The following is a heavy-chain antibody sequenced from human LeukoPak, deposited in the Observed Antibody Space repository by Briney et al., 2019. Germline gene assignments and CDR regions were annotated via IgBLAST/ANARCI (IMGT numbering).Heavy chain of an antibody. CDR2: INAGNGNT. V-gene: IGHV1-3*01. CDR1: GCTFTSYA. CDR3: ARAPPYDFWSGYGMDV. D-gene: IGHD3-3*01. Sequence: ASVKVSCKASGCTFTSYAMHWVRQAPGQRLEWMGWINAGNGNTKYSQKFQGRVTITRDTSASTAYMELSSLRSEDTAVYYCARAPPYDFWSGYGMDVWGQGTTVTVSS. J-gene: IGHJ6*02.